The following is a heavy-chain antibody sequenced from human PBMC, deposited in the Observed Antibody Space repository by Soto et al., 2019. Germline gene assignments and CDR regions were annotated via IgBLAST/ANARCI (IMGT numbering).Heavy chain of an antibody. V-gene: IGHV1-69*01. CDR1: GGTFSSYA. Sequence: QVQLVQSGAEVKKPGSSVKVSCKASGGTFSSYAISWVRQAPGQGLEWMGGIIPIFGTANYAQKFQGRVTITADEYTSTAYMELSSLRSEDTAVYYCAREGYCSGGSCYPSPFDYWGQGNLVTVSS. J-gene: IGHJ4*02. CDR2: IIPIFGTA. D-gene: IGHD2-15*01. CDR3: AREGYCSGGSCYPSPFDY.